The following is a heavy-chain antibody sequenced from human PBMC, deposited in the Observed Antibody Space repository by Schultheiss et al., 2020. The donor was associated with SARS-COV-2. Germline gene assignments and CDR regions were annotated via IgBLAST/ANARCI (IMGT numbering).Heavy chain of an antibody. J-gene: IGHJ5*02. CDR1: GFSLSTSRVG. CDR2: IDWDDDK. V-gene: IGHV2-5*02. Sequence: SGPTLVKPTQTLTLTCTFSGFSLSTSRVGVGWIRQPPGKALEWLALIDWDDDKRYSPSLKSRLTITKDTSKNQVVLTMTNMDPVDTATYYCAHRHAGDPPYWFDPWGQGTLVTVSS. CDR3: AHRHAGDPPYWFDP. D-gene: IGHD7-27*01.